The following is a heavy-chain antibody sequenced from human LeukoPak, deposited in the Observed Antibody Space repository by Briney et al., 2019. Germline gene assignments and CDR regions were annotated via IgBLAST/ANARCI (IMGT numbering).Heavy chain of an antibody. D-gene: IGHD6-6*01. CDR1: GGSISSSNW. CDR2: IYHSGST. V-gene: IGHV4-4*02. CDR3: ARAGQFIAARPITFDY. J-gene: IGHJ4*02. Sequence: SETLSLTCAVSGGSISSSNWWNWVRQPPGKGLEWIGEIYHSGSTNYNPSLKSRVTISVDKSKNQFSLKLRSVTAADTAVYYCARAGQFIAARPITFDYWGQGTLVTVSS.